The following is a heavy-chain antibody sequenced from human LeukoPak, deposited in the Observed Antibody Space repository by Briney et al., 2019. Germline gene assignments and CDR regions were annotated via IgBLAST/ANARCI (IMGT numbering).Heavy chain of an antibody. CDR3: AGIKYGDRPRFDY. J-gene: IGHJ4*02. D-gene: IGHD4-17*01. V-gene: IGHV4-59*01. CDR1: GGSISSYY. Sequence: SETLSLTCTVSGGSISSYYWSWIRQPPGKGLEWIGYIYYSGSTDYNPSLKSRVTISVDTSKNQFSLKLSSVTAADTAVYYCAGIKYGDRPRFDYWGQGTLVTVSS. CDR2: IYYSGST.